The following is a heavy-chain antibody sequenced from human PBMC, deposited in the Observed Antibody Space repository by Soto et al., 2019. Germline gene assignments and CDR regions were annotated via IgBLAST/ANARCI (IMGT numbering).Heavy chain of an antibody. D-gene: IGHD5-18*01. Sequence: GGSLRLSCVASGFTFGSYAMHWVRQAPGKGLEWVAVITYDGNDKYYADFVQGRFTLSRDNSKNTLYLQMNSLRAEDTAIYYCARDVNPALGEQGYWGQGTLVTVSS. CDR1: GFTFGSYA. V-gene: IGHV3-30-3*01. CDR3: ARDVNPALGEQGY. J-gene: IGHJ4*02. CDR2: ITYDGNDK.